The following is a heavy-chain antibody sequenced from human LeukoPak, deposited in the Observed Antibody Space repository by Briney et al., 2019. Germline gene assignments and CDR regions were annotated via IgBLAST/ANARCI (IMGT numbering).Heavy chain of an antibody. J-gene: IGHJ4*02. Sequence: SVKVSCKASGGTFSSYAISWVRQAPGQGLEWMGRIIPILDIANYAQKFQGRVTITADKSTSTAYMELSSLRSEDTAVYYCASPRGYDSSGYYARGFDYWGQGTLVTVSS. D-gene: IGHD3-22*01. CDR1: GGTFSSYA. V-gene: IGHV1-69*04. CDR3: ASPRGYDSSGYYARGFDY. CDR2: IIPILDIA.